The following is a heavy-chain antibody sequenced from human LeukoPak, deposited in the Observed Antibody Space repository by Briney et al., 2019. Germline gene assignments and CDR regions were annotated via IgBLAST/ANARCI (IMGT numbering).Heavy chain of an antibody. Sequence: GASVKVSCKASGGTFSSYAISWVRQAPGQGLEWMGGIIPIFGTANYAQKVQGRVTITADKSTSTAYMELSSLRSEDTAVYYCARDSRVFDYGDYPTSKFDPWGQGTLVTVSS. CDR2: IIPIFGTA. J-gene: IGHJ5*02. D-gene: IGHD4-17*01. CDR1: GGTFSSYA. CDR3: ARDSRVFDYGDYPTSKFDP. V-gene: IGHV1-69*06.